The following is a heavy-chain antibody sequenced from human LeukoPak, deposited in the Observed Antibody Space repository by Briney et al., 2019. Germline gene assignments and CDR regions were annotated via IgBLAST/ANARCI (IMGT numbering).Heavy chain of an antibody. CDR3: AKDVGYCSGGSCYLYYYGMDV. J-gene: IGHJ6*02. D-gene: IGHD2-15*01. Sequence: GGSLRLSCAASGFTFSSYAMSWVRQAPGKGLEWVSAIVGSGGSTYYAESVKGRFTISRDNSKNTLYLQMNSLRVEDTAVYYCAKDVGYCSGGSCYLYYYGMDVWGQGTTVTVSS. CDR1: GFTFSSYA. V-gene: IGHV3-23*01. CDR2: IVGSGGST.